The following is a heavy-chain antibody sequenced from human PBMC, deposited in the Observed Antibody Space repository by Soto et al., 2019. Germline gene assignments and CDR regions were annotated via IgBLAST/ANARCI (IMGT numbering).Heavy chain of an antibody. CDR1: GFTFSSYW. D-gene: IGHD1-26*01. V-gene: IGHV3-7*04. J-gene: IGHJ4*02. CDR3: GRDLRDWDSGSYSYDY. Sequence: EVQLVESGGGLVQPGGSLRLSCAASGFTFSSYWMSWVRQAPGKGLEWVANIKQDGGEKYYVDSVKGRFTISRDNAKNSRYLQMNSLRAEDTAVYYCGRDLRDWDSGSYSYDYWGQGTLVTVSS. CDR2: IKQDGGEK.